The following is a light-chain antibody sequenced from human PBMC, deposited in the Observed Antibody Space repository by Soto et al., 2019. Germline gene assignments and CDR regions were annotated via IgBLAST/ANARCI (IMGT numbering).Light chain of an antibody. CDR3: SSYAGTYTYV. V-gene: IGLV2-11*01. Sequence: QSVLTQPRSVSGSPGQSVSISCTGTSSDVGGYTYVSWYQQHPGKAPKVMIYDVSKRPSGVPDRFSGSKSGNTASLTISGLESEDEADYYCSSYAGTYTYVFGTGTKVTVL. CDR2: DVS. J-gene: IGLJ1*01. CDR1: SSDVGGYTY.